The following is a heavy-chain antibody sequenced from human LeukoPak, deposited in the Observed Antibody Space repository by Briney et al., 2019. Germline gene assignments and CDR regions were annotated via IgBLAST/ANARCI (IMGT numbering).Heavy chain of an antibody. J-gene: IGHJ4*02. CDR3: VRDDSRYGGSPGY. D-gene: IGHD1-26*01. V-gene: IGHV3-7*01. Sequence: PGGSLRLSCAASGFTFSMHWMSWVRQAPGKGLEWVANTKEDGSEKYYVDSVTGRFTISRDNAKNSLYLQTNSLRAEDTAVHYCVRDDSRYGGSPGYWGQGTLVIV. CDR1: GFTFSMHW. CDR2: TKEDGSEK.